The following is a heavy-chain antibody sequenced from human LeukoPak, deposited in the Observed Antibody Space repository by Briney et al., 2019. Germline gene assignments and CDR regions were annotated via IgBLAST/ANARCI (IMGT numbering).Heavy chain of an antibody. CDR1: GFTFSDYN. V-gene: IGHV3-23*01. CDR2: ISGSGGYT. J-gene: IGHJ4*02. D-gene: IGHD6-19*01. CDR3: AKALYSSDWYPFDY. Sequence: GGSLRLSCAASGFTFSDYNMNWVRQAPGKGLEWVSVISGSGGYTHYADSVEGRFTISRDNSKKTLYLQMNSLRAEDTALYYCAKALYSSDWYPFDYWGQGTLVTVSS.